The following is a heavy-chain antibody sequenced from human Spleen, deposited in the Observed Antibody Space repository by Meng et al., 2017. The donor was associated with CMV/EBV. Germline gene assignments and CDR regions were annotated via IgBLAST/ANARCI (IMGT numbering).Heavy chain of an antibody. CDR1: GFTFSSYA. J-gene: IGHJ4*02. D-gene: IGHD3-3*01. CDR2: IYSGGSST. CDR3: AKGPLRSIFGSNPGMDFDY. V-gene: IGHV3-23*03. Sequence: GGSLRLSCAASGFTFSSYAMSWVRQAPGKGLEWVSVIYSGGSSTYYADSVKGRFTISRDNSKNTLSLPMNSLRDEDTALYYCAKGPLRSIFGSNPGMDFDYWGQGTLVTVSS.